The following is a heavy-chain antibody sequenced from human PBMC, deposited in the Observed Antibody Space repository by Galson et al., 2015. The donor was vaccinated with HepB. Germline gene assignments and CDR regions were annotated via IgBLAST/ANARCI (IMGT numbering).Heavy chain of an antibody. Sequence: QSGAEVKKPGESLKISCKASGGTFSTYTISWVRQAPGQGLEWMGRIIPILGITNYAQKFQGRVTITADKSTSTAYMELSSLRSEDTAVYYCARDNGEGWFDPWGQGTLVTVSS. CDR2: IIPILGIT. V-gene: IGHV1-69*04. CDR1: GGTFSTYT. CDR3: ARDNGEGWFDP. J-gene: IGHJ5*02.